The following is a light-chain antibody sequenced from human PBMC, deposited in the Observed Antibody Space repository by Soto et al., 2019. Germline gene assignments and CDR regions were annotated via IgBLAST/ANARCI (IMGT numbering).Light chain of an antibody. CDR1: SSNIGAGYD. V-gene: IGLV1-40*01. Sequence: QSVLTQPPSVSGAPGQRVTISCTGSSSNIGAGYDVHWYQQLPGTAPKLLIYGNSNRPSGVPDRFSGSKSGTSASLAITGLQVEDEADYYCQSYDSSLSHNYVFGTGTKLTVL. J-gene: IGLJ1*01. CDR2: GNS. CDR3: QSYDSSLSHNYV.